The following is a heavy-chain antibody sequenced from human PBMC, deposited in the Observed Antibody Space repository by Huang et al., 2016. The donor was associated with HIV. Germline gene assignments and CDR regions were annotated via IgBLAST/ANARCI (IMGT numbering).Heavy chain of an antibody. V-gene: IGHV4-30-4*08. Sequence: QVQLQESGPGLVKPSQTLSLTCTVSGGSISSGGYYWSWIRQPPGKGLEWIGSIYYSGSTYYNPSLKSRVTISVDTSKNQFSLKLSSVTAADTAVYYCARDTDGGRTFDIWGQGTMVTVSS. D-gene: IGHD2-2*02. CDR1: GGSISSGGYY. CDR3: ARDTDGGRTFDI. CDR2: IYYSGST. J-gene: IGHJ3*02.